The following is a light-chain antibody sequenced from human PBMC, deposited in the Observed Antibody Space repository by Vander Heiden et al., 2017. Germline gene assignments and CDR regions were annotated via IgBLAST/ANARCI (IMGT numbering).Light chain of an antibody. CDR1: QSISGY. V-gene: IGKV1-39*01. Sequence: DIQMTQSPSSLSASVGDRVTITCRASQSISGYLNWYHQKPGKAPKLLIYAASSLQSGVPSRFSGSGSGTDFTLTISSLQPEDFATYYCQQSYSTPLTFGGGTKVEIK. CDR3: QQSYSTPLT. CDR2: AAS. J-gene: IGKJ4*01.